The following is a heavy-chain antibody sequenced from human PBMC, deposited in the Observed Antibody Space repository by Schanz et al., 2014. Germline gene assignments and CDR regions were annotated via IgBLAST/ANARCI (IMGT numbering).Heavy chain of an antibody. V-gene: IGHV4-61*02. D-gene: IGHD6-25*01. J-gene: IGHJ5*02. CDR1: GGSIRSGTYY. CDR2: IYTSGST. Sequence: QVQLQESGPGLVKPSQTLSLTCTVSGGSIRSGTYYWSWLRQPAGKGLEWIGRIYTSGSTNYNPSLKSRVTISRDTSKNQFSLKLSSVTAADTAVYYCAREPLSGYNWFDPWGQGSLVTVSS. CDR3: AREPLSGYNWFDP.